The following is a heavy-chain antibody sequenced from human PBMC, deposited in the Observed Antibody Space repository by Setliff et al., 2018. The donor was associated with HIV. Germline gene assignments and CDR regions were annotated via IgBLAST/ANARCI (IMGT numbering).Heavy chain of an antibody. CDR2: INPARGA. CDR1: GGSLTSYS. J-gene: IGHJ4*01. Sequence: NPSETLSLTCAVYGGSLTSYSWTWLRQSPGKALEWIGEINPARGAKYNSSLKSRVTIAAFSSKNQFSLTLASVTAVDTALYYCEGSRRWGFIHWGQGILVTVSS. CDR3: EGSRRWGFIH. D-gene: IGHD3-16*01. V-gene: IGHV4-34*01.